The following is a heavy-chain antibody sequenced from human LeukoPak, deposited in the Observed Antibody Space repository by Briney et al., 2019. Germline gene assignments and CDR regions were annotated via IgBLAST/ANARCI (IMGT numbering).Heavy chain of an antibody. CDR3: ARSSGYSNWFDP. CDR2: INPNSGGT. CDR1: GYTFTGYY. V-gene: IGHV1-2*02. Sequence: ASVKVSRKASGYTFTGYYMHWVRQAPGQGLEWMGWINPNSGGTNYAQKFQGRVTMTRDTSISTAYMELSRLRSDDTAVYYCARSSGYSNWFDPWGQGTLVTVSS. D-gene: IGHD3-22*01. J-gene: IGHJ5*02.